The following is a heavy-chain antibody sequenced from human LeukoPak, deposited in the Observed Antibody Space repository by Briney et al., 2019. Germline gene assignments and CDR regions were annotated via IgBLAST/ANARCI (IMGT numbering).Heavy chain of an antibody. J-gene: IGHJ4*02. V-gene: IGHV4-38-2*02. CDR2: INHSGST. CDR1: GYSISSGYY. D-gene: IGHD3-3*01. Sequence: SETLSLTCTVSGYSISSGYYWGWIRQPPGKGLEWIGEINHSGSTNYNPSLKSRVTISVDTSKNQFSLKLSSVTAADTAVYYCARELDFWSGYYRNSRYYFDYWGQGTLVTVSS. CDR3: ARELDFWSGYYRNSRYYFDY.